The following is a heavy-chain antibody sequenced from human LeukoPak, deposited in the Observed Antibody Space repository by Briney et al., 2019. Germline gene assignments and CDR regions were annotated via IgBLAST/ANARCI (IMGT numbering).Heavy chain of an antibody. CDR3: ARDLHGGYSYGYEFDY. Sequence: SETLSLTCAASGYSISSGYYWGWIRQPPGKGLEWIGSIYHSGSTYYNPSLKSRVTISVDTSKNQFSLKLSSVTAADTAVYYCARDLHGGYSYGYEFDYWGQGTLVTVSS. J-gene: IGHJ4*02. CDR2: IYHSGST. V-gene: IGHV4-38-2*02. D-gene: IGHD5-18*01. CDR1: GYSISSGYY.